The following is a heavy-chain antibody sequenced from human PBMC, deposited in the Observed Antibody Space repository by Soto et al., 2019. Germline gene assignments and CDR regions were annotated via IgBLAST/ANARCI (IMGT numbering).Heavy chain of an antibody. CDR2: IYYSWST. CDR1: GGSISSGGYY. J-gene: IGHJ4*02. Sequence: QVQLQESGPGLVKPSQTLSLTCTVSGGSISSGGYYWSWIRQHPGKGLEWIGYIYYSWSTYYNPSLETRLTIGVDTSNNESSLKLSSVTATDTAVYYCAVAPGGEMAALYLDYWGKGTLVTVSS. D-gene: IGHD3-16*01. V-gene: IGHV4-31*03. CDR3: AVAPGGEMAALYLDY.